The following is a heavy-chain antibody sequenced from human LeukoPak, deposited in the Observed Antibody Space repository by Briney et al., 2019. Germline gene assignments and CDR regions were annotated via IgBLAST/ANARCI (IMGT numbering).Heavy chain of an antibody. CDR2: IYYSGST. V-gene: IGHV4-39*01. Sequence: SETLSLTCTVSGGSISSSSYYWGWIRQPPGKGLEWIGSIYYSGSTYYNPSLKSRVTISVDTSKNQFSLKLSSVTAADTAVYYGARLHDYRFDYWGQGTLVTVSS. D-gene: IGHD4-11*01. CDR3: ARLHDYRFDY. J-gene: IGHJ4*02. CDR1: GGSISSSSYY.